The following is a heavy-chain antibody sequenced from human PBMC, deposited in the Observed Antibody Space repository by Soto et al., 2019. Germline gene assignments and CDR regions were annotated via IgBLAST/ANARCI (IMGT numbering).Heavy chain of an antibody. D-gene: IGHD1-20*01. Sequence: QVQLVQSGAEVKKPGASVKVACKASGYSFTTYGVSWLRQAPGEGPEWVGWISAYNGKTNYAEKFQGRVTMTTDTSTATAHMELRSLTSDDTAVYYCARDPPITDSLRGMPLMDVWGQGTTVTVSS. V-gene: IGHV1-18*04. CDR2: ISAYNGKT. CDR3: ARDPPITDSLRGMPLMDV. J-gene: IGHJ6*02. CDR1: GYSFTTYG.